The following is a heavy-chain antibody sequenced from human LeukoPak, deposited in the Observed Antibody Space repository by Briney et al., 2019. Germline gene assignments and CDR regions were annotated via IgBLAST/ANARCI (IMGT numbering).Heavy chain of an antibody. V-gene: IGHV3-30*04. Sequence: GRSLRLSCTASGFTFSGSSMHWVRQAPGKGLQWVAVISNDGLNIYYADSVKGRFTISRDNAKNSLYLQMNSLRAEDTAVYYCATYSIAARPPDYWGQGTLVTVSS. J-gene: IGHJ4*02. CDR3: ATYSIAARPPDY. CDR1: GFTFSGSS. D-gene: IGHD6-6*01. CDR2: ISNDGLNI.